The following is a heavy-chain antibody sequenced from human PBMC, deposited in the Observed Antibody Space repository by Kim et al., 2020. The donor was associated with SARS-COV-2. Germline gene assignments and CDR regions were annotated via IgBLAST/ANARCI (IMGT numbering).Heavy chain of an antibody. V-gene: IGHV3-30*04. CDR3: ARFYYGGMDV. CDR1: GFTFSSDA. CDR2: ISNDGSNK. D-gene: IGHD3-10*01. J-gene: IGHJ6*02. Sequence: GGSLRLSCAASGFTFSSDAMYWVRQAPGKGLEWVTVISNDGSNKYYGDSVKGRFTISRDNSKNTVNLQMNSLRDEDTAVYYCARFYYGGMDVWGQGTTVT.